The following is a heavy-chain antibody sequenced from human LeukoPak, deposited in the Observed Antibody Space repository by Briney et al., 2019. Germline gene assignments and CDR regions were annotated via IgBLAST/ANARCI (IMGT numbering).Heavy chain of an antibody. V-gene: IGHV3-43*01. Sequence: GGSLRLSCAASGFTFDDYTMHWVRQAPGKGLEWVSLISWDGGSTYYADSVKGRFTISRDNSKNSLYLQMNSLRAEDTAVYYCAKAEYDFWSGSPYWGQGTLVTVSS. D-gene: IGHD3-3*01. CDR3: AKAEYDFWSGSPY. CDR2: ISWDGGST. CDR1: GFTFDDYT. J-gene: IGHJ4*02.